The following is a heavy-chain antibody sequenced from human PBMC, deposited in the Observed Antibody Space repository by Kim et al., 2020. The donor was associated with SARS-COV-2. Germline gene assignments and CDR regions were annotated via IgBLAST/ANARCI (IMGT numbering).Heavy chain of an antibody. Sequence: GGSLRLSCAASGFTFSSYDMHWVRQATGKGLEWVSAIGTAGDTYYPGSVKGRFTISRENAKNSLYLQMNSLRAGDTAVYYCARGWPVWYSNYGMDVWGQGTTVTVSS. V-gene: IGHV3-13*04. CDR1: GFTFSSYD. J-gene: IGHJ6*02. CDR3: ARGWPVWYSNYGMDV. CDR2: IGTAGDT. D-gene: IGHD6-13*01.